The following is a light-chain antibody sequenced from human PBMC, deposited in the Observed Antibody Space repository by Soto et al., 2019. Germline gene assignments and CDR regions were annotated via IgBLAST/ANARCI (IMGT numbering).Light chain of an antibody. Sequence: DIVMTQSPDSLAVSLGERATINCKSSQSVLYSSNNKNYLAWYQQKPRQPPKLLIYCASTREFGVPDRFSGSGSRTDFTLTISSLQAEDVAVYYCQQYSTTPTFGQGTKLEIK. J-gene: IGKJ2*01. CDR2: CAS. CDR3: QQYSTTPT. CDR1: QSVLYSSNNKNY. V-gene: IGKV4-1*01.